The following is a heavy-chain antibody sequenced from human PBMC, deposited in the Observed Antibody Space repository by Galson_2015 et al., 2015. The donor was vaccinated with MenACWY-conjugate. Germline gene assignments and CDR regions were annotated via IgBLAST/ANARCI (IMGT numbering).Heavy chain of an antibody. J-gene: IGHJ6*02. CDR2: IYYSGGT. Sequence: ETLSLTCTVSGGSISSYYWSWIRQPPGKGLEWIGYIYYSGGTNYNPSLKSRVTISVDTSKNQFSLKLSSVTAADTAVYYCARDRVATPYYYYGMDVWGQGTTVTVSS. CDR3: ARDRVATPYYYYGMDV. V-gene: IGHV4-59*01. CDR1: GGSISSYY. D-gene: IGHD5-12*01.